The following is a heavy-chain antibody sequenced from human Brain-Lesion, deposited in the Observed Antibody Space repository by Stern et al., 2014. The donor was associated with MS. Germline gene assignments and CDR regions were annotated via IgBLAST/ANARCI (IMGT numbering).Heavy chain of an antibody. CDR1: GYRFTSNW. J-gene: IGHJ4*02. D-gene: IGHD6-6*01. Sequence: VQLVQPGAEVKKPGESLKISCKGSGYRFTSNWIGWVRQMPGEGLEWMGIIWPGDSDTRYSPSFQGQVTISADKSISTAYLQWSSLQASDTAMYYCARRGDSSSSGFDYWGQGTLVIVSS. V-gene: IGHV5-51*01. CDR2: IWPGDSDT. CDR3: ARRGDSSSSGFDY.